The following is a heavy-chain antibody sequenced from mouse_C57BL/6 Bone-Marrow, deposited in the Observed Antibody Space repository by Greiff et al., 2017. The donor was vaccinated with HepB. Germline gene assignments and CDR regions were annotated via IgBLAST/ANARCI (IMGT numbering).Heavy chain of an antibody. Sequence: QVQLKESGAELARPGASVKLSCKASGYTFTSYGISWVKQRTGQGLEWIGEIYPRSGNTYYNEKFKGKATLTADKSSSTAYMELRSLTSEDSAVYFCVYLDWYFDVWGTGTTVTVSS. CDR2: IYPRSGNT. CDR1: GYTFTSYG. V-gene: IGHV1-81*01. CDR3: VYLDWYFDV. J-gene: IGHJ1*03.